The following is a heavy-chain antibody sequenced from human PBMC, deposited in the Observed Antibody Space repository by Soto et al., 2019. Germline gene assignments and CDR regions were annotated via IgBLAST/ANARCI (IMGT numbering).Heavy chain of an antibody. CDR1: GFSFSGFS. CDR2: ISNSMRTT. V-gene: IGHV3-48*02. D-gene: IGHD2-21*02. CDR3: AREAHCGGDCYSSDY. J-gene: IGHJ4*02. Sequence: GGSLRLSCAASGFSFSGFSMSWVRQAPGKGLEWVSYISNSMRTTYYADSVKGRFTISRDNAKNSLYLQMNSLRDEDTAVYYCAREAHCGGDCYSSDYWGQGTLVTVSS.